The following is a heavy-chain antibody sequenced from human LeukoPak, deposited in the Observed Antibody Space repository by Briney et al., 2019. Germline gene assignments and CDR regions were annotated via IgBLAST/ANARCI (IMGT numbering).Heavy chain of an antibody. J-gene: IGHJ4*02. Sequence: SETLSLTCTVSGGSISSYYWSWIRQPPGKGLEWIGEINRSGSTNYNPSLKSRVTISVDTSKNQFSLKLSSVTAADTAVYYCARGGRIAAAGTFDYWGQGTLVTVSS. D-gene: IGHD6-13*01. V-gene: IGHV4-34*01. CDR3: ARGGRIAAAGTFDY. CDR2: INRSGST. CDR1: GGSISSYY.